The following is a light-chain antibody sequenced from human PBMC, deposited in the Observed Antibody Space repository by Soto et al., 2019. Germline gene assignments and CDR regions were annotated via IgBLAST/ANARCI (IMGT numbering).Light chain of an antibody. Sequence: QSALTQPPSASGTPGQRVTISCSGSSFNIGSNYVYWYQQPPGTAPKLLIYRNNQRPSGVPDRFSGSKSGTSASLAISGLRSEDEADYYCAAWDDSLSGLYVFGTGTKVTVL. J-gene: IGLJ1*01. CDR1: SFNIGSNY. V-gene: IGLV1-47*01. CDR3: AAWDDSLSGLYV. CDR2: RNN.